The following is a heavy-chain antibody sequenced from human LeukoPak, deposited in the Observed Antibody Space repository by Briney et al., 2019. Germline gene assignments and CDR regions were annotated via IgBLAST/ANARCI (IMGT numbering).Heavy chain of an antibody. D-gene: IGHD2-8*01. Sequence: GGSLRLSCAASGFTFSSYAMSWVRQAPGKGLEWVSSISGSGSSTYYAASVKGRFTISRDNSKNTLYLQMNSLRAEDTAVYCCAKDPPNPGTSRHFQHWGQGTLVTVSS. J-gene: IGHJ1*01. V-gene: IGHV3-23*01. CDR1: GFTFSSYA. CDR2: ISGSGSST. CDR3: AKDPPNPGTSRHFQH.